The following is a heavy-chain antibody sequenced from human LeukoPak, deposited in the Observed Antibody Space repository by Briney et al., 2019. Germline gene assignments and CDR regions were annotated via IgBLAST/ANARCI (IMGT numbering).Heavy chain of an antibody. CDR2: FGPEDGET. V-gene: IGHV1-24*01. D-gene: IGHD3-16*01. J-gene: IGHJ4*02. Sequence: ASVKVSFKVSGYTLTELSMHWVRQAPGKGLDWMGGFGPEDGETIYAQKFQGRVTMTEDTSTDTAYMELSSLRSEDTAVYYCATDNDYYFDYWGQGTLVTVSS. CDR3: ATDNDYYFDY. CDR1: GYTLTELS.